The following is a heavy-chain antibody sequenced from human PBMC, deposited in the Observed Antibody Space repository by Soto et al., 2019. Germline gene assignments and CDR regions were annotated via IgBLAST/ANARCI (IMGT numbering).Heavy chain of an antibody. CDR3: ARIMTFRSSSWFHHWFDP. CDR2: IDWDDDK. J-gene: IGHJ5*02. V-gene: IGHV2-70*01. CDR1: GFSLSTSGMC. D-gene: IGHD6-13*01. Sequence: SGPTLVNPTQTLTLTCTSSGFSLSTSGMCVSWIRQPPGKALEWLALIDWDDDKYYSTSLKTRLTISKDTSKNQVVLTMTNMDPLDTATYYCARIMTFRSSSWFHHWFDPWGQGTLVTVSS.